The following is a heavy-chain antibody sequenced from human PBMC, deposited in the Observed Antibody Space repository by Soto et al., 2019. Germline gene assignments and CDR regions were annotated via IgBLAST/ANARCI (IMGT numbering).Heavy chain of an antibody. CDR1: GSTFSSYA. CDR3: ARDGFGNDAFDI. V-gene: IGHV1-69*13. D-gene: IGHD3-10*01. J-gene: IGHJ3*02. Sequence: PVKVSCKASGSTFSSYAISGVRQAPGQGLEWMGGIIPIFGTANYAQKFQGRVTITADESTSTAYMELSSLRSEDTAVYYCARDGFGNDAFDIWGQGTMVTVSS. CDR2: IIPIFGTA.